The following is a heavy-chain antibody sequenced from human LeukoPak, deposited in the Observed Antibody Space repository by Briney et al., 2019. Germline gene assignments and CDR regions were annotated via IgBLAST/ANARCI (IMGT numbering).Heavy chain of an antibody. CDR2: INPNSGGT. J-gene: IGHJ3*02. CDR1: GYTFTGYY. CDR3: ARPAPYSGSPRHAFDI. Sequence: GASVKVSCKASGYTFTGYYMHWERQAPGQGLEWMGWINPNSGGTNYAQKFQGRVTMTRDTSISTAYMELSSLRSEDTAVYYCARPAPYSGSPRHAFDIWGQGTMVTVSS. D-gene: IGHD1-26*01. V-gene: IGHV1-2*02.